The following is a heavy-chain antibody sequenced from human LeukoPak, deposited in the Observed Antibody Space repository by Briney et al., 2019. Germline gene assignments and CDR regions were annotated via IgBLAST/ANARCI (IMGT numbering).Heavy chain of an antibody. V-gene: IGHV3-9*01. CDR2: ISWNSGSI. J-gene: IGHJ4*02. CDR1: GFTFDDYA. D-gene: IGHD1-26*01. CDR3: AKGDYSGSYPTQVDY. Sequence: PGGSLRLSCAASGFTFDDYAMHWVRHAPGKGLEWVSGISWNSGSIGYADSVKGRFTISRDNAKNSLYLQMNSLRAEDTALYYCAKGDYSGSYPTQVDYWGQGTLVTVSS.